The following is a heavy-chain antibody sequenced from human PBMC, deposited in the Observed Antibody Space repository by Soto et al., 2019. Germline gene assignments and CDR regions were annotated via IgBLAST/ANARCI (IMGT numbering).Heavy chain of an antibody. CDR2: IYPGDSDT. Sequence: GESLKISCKGSGYSFTSYWIGWVRQMPGKGLEWRGIIYPGDSDTRYSPSFQGQVTISADTSISTAYLQWSSLKASDTAMYYCARHGITRPPNPSYYGMDVWGQGSTVTVSS. J-gene: IGHJ6*02. CDR3: ARHGITRPPNPSYYGMDV. V-gene: IGHV5-51*01. CDR1: GYSFTSYW. D-gene: IGHD2-2*01.